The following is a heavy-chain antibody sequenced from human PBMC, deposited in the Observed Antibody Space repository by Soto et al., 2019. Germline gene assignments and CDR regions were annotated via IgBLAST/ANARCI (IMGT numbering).Heavy chain of an antibody. CDR1: GGSISSSSYY. D-gene: IGHD3-10*01. J-gene: IGHJ5*02. Sequence: QLQLQESVPGLVKPSETLSLTCTVSGGSISSSSYYWGWIRQPPGKGLEWIGSIYYSGSTYYNPPLKPRVTIAVDTSKNPFSLKLSSVXXXXTAVYYCERRAGESWGQGTLVTVSS. CDR2: IYYSGST. CDR3: ERRAGES. V-gene: IGHV4-39*01.